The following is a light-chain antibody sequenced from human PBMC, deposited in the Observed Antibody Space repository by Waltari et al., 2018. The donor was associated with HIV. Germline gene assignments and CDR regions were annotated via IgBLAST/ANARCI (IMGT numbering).Light chain of an antibody. V-gene: IGKV3-15*01. Sequence: EILMTQSPITLSVSPGERATLSCRASQSVGTNLAWYQQKLGRAPRLLFYGASTRATGIPARFSGSGSGTDFTLTISSLQSEDFADYYCQQYNNWPLTFGGGTKVEIK. CDR3: QQYNNWPLT. CDR1: QSVGTN. J-gene: IGKJ4*01. CDR2: GAS.